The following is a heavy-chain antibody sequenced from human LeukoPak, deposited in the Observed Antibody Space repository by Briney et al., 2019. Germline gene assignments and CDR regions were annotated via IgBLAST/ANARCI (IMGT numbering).Heavy chain of an antibody. J-gene: IGHJ3*02. CDR3: AKGNFYHHVPAGYLEEHALDM. Sequence: GGSLRLSCGVSGFTLRNYGRTWVRQAPGKGLEWVSIISSAGATTYYAESVKGRFTISRDNSKNTAYLQMYSLRADDTAVYYCAKGNFYHHVPAGYLEEHALDMWGQGTMGTVSS. D-gene: IGHD3-9*01. CDR2: ISSAGATT. V-gene: IGHV3-23*01. CDR1: GFTLRNYG.